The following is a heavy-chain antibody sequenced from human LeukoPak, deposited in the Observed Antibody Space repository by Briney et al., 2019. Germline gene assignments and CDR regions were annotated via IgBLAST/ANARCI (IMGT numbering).Heavy chain of an antibody. CDR1: DGSITSYY. J-gene: IGHJ6*03. CDR3: ARAVIPAAMWHSYYFMDV. V-gene: IGHV4-59*01. D-gene: IGHD2-2*01. Sequence: SETLSLTCTVSDGSITSYYWTWVRQPPGKGLEWIGNIYYSGSTNYNPSLNSRVTISIDTSKNQFSLRLSSVTAADTAVYYCARAVIPAAMWHSYYFMDVWSKGTTVTISS. CDR2: IYYSGST.